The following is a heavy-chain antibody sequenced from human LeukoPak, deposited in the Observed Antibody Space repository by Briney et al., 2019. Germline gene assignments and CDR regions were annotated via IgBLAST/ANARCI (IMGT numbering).Heavy chain of an antibody. D-gene: IGHD5-18*01. V-gene: IGHV3-73*01. CDR1: GFTFSGSA. CDR3: TRRVTAMAN. J-gene: IGHJ4*02. CDR2: IRSKANSYAT. Sequence: GGSLRLSCAASGFTFSGSAMHWVRQASGKGLEWVGRIRSKANSYATAYAASVKGRFTISRDDSKNTAYLQMNSLKTEDTAVYYCTRRVTAMANWGQGTPVTVSS.